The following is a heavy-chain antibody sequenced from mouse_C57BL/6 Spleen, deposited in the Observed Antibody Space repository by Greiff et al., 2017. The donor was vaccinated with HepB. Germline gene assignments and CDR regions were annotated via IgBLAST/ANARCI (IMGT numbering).Heavy chain of an antibody. D-gene: IGHD2-3*01. CDR3: ARGRYDGYQGGFDY. J-gene: IGHJ2*01. CDR2: IYPGSGNT. Sequence: VQLQQSGPELVKPGASVKISCKASGYSFTSYYIHWVKQRPGQGLEWIGWIYPGSGNTKYNEKFKGKATLTADTSSSTAYMQLSSLTSEDSAVYYCARGRYDGYQGGFDYWGQGTTLTVSS. V-gene: IGHV1-66*01. CDR1: GYSFTSYY.